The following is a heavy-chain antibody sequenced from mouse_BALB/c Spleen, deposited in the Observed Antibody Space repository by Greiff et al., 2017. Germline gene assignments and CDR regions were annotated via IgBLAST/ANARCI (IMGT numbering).Heavy chain of an antibody. CDR1: GFSLSRYS. Sequence: VKLQESGPGLVAPSQSLSITCTVSGFSLSRYSVHWVRQPPGKGLEWLGMIWGGGSTDYNSALKSRLSISKDNSKSQVFLKMNSLQTDDTAMYYCARNFDYGSSYEGFAYWGQGTLVTVSA. V-gene: IGHV2-6-4*01. CDR3: ARNFDYGSSYEGFAY. J-gene: IGHJ3*01. CDR2: IWGGGST. D-gene: IGHD1-1*01.